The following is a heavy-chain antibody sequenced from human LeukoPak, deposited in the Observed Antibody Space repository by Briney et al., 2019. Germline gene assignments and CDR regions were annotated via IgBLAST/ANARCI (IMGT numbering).Heavy chain of an antibody. V-gene: IGHV4-38-2*02. CDR1: GYSISSGFY. D-gene: IGHD3-22*01. Sequence: SETLSLTCTVSGYSISSGFYWGWIRQSPGKGLEWIGSIYHSGSIYYNSSLKSRVTTSVDTSKNQFSLKLSSVTAADTAVYYCARANYYDSSGYSRGAFDIWGQGTTVTVSS. J-gene: IGHJ3*02. CDR2: IYHSGSI. CDR3: ARANYYDSSGYSRGAFDI.